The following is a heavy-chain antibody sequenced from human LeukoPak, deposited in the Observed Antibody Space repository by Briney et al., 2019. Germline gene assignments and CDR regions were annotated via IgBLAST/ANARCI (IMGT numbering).Heavy chain of an antibody. CDR1: GYTFTDYY. CDR3: AREAAYCGGDCFSD. CDR2: LDPNSGDT. V-gene: IGHV1-2*06. J-gene: IGHJ4*02. D-gene: IGHD2-21*02. Sequence: AASVMVSCKASGYTFTDYYMHWVRQAPGQGLEWMGRLDPNSGDTDYARNFRGRVTMTRDTSITTAYMELRRLTSDDTAVYYCAREAAYCGGDCFSDWGQGTLVTVSS.